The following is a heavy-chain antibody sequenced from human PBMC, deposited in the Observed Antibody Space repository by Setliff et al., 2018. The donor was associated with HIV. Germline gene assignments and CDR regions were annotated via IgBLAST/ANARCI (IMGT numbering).Heavy chain of an antibody. CDR3: VRGVQSPPHYSYYYMDV. D-gene: IGHD3-3*01. CDR2: VIPILGVA. Sequence: SVKVSCKASRSTFNSHTINWVRQAPGQGLDWMGRVIPILGVANYAQRFQGKVTITADKSTSTAYMELTSLRFDDTAMYYCVRGVQSPPHYSYYYMDVWGEGTMVTGSS. CDR1: RSTFNSHT. J-gene: IGHJ6*03. V-gene: IGHV1-69*02.